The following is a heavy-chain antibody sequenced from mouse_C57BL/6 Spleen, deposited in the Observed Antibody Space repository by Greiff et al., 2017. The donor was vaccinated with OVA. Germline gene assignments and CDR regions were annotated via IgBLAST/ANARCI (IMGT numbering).Heavy chain of an antibody. J-gene: IGHJ2*01. CDR2: INPSSGYT. V-gene: IGHV1-4*01. D-gene: IGHD2-4*01. CDR3: ARSYDYDGDYFDY. CDR1: GYTFTSYT. Sequence: VKLMESGAELARPGASVKMSCKASGYTFTSYTMHWVKQRPGQGLEWIGYINPSSGYTKYNQKFKDKATLTADKSSSTAYMQLSSLTSEDSAVYYCARSYDYDGDYFDYWGQGTTLTVSS.